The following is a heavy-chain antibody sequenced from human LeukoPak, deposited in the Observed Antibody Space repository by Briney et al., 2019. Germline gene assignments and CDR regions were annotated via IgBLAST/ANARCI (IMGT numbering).Heavy chain of an antibody. J-gene: IGHJ5*02. Sequence: SQTLSLTCAITGDSVSSNSAAWNWIRQSPSRGLEWLGRTYYRSKWYNDYAVSVKSRITINPDTSKNQFSLQLNSVTPEDTAVYYCARDTRITIFGVVGWFDPWGQGTLVTVSS. CDR1: GDSVSSNSAA. D-gene: IGHD3-3*01. V-gene: IGHV6-1*01. CDR2: TYYRSKWYN. CDR3: ARDTRITIFGVVGWFDP.